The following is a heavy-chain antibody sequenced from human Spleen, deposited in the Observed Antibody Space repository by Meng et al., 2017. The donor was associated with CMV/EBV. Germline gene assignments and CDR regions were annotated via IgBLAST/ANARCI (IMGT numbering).Heavy chain of an antibody. J-gene: IGHJ6*02. V-gene: IGHV1-69*05. Sequence: SVKVSCKASGYTLNDNYIHWVRQAPGQGLEWMGGIIPIFGTANYAQKFQGRVTITTDESTSTAYMELSSLRSEDTAVYYCARSLTGEWLLYYGMDVWGQGTTVTVSS. CDR3: ARSLTGEWLLYYGMDV. CDR2: IIPIFGTA. D-gene: IGHD5-12*01. CDR1: GYTLNDNY.